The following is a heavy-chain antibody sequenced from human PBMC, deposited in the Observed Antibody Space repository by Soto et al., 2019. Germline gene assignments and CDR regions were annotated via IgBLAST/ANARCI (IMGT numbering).Heavy chain of an antibody. CDR3: ARHVVEATEQQLMNWFDP. CDR2: IYYSGST. D-gene: IGHD6-13*01. J-gene: IGHJ5*02. V-gene: IGHV4-39*01. CDR1: GGSISSSSYY. Sequence: ASETLSLTCTVSGGSISSSSYYWCWIRQPPGNGLEWIGSIYYSGSTYYNPSLKSRVTISVDTSKNQFSLKLSSVTAADTAVYYCARHVVEATEQQLMNWFDPWGQGTLVTVSS.